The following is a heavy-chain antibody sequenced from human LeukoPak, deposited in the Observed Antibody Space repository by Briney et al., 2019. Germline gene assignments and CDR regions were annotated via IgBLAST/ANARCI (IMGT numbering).Heavy chain of an antibody. CDR1: GGSISSSSYY. V-gene: IGHV4-39*02. CDR3: ARDCSGGSCYGAFDI. J-gene: IGHJ3*02. CDR2: ISYSGST. D-gene: IGHD2-15*01. Sequence: SETLSLTCTVSGGSISSSSYYWGWIRQPPGKGLEWIGDISYSGSTYYNPSLKSRVTISVDTSKDQFSLKLSSVTATDTAVYYCARDCSGGSCYGAFDIWAKGQWSPSLQ.